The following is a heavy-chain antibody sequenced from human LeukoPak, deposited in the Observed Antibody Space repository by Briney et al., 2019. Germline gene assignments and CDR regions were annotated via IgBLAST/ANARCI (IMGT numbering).Heavy chain of an antibody. Sequence: NPSETLSLTCTVSGGSINSASYYWGWIRQPAGKGLEWIGRIFTSGSTDYNPSLKTRVTISVDTSKSQFSLRLSSVTAADTAVYYCARVSGYDDRRFYYYYYMDVWGKGTTVTISS. CDR1: GGSINSASYY. D-gene: IGHD5-12*01. CDR3: ARVSGYDDRRFYYYYYMDV. CDR2: IFTSGST. J-gene: IGHJ6*03. V-gene: IGHV4-61*02.